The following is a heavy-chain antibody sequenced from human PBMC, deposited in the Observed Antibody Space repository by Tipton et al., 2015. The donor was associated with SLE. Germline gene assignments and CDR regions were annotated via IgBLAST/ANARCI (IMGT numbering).Heavy chain of an antibody. Sequence: TLSLTCAVSGYSISSGYYWGWIRQPAGKGLEWIGRIYNTGSTNYNSSLQSRVTISLDTSNNQFSLKLHSVTVADTAVYYCARGGLYETSAYSVGFDIWGQGTMVTVSP. CDR3: ARGGLYETSAYSVGFDI. CDR2: IYNTGST. V-gene: IGHV4-38-2*01. CDR1: GYSISSGYY. J-gene: IGHJ3*02. D-gene: IGHD3-22*01.